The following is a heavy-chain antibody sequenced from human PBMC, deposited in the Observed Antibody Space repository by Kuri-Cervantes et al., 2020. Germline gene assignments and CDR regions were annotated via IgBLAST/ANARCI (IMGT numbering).Heavy chain of an antibody. J-gene: IGHJ4*02. Sequence: GESLKISCAASGFTFSSYDMHWVRQATGKGLEWVSAISGSGGSTYYADSVKGRFTISRDNSKNTLYLQMNSLRAEDTAVYYCAKMGVVASYYFDYWGQGTLVTVSS. D-gene: IGHD2-15*01. CDR1: GFTFSSYD. V-gene: IGHV3-23*01. CDR3: AKMGVVASYYFDY. CDR2: ISGSGGST.